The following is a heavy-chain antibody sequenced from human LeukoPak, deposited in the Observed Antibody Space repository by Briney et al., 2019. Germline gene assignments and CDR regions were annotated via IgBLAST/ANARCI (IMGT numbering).Heavy chain of an antibody. J-gene: IGHJ6*03. CDR3: ARPGSSTSLGNYYYMDA. D-gene: IGHD2-2*01. CDR2: INHSGST. CDR1: GGSFSGYY. Sequence: SETLSLTCAVYGGSFSGYYWSWIRQPPGKGLEWIGEINHSGSTNYNPSLKSRVTISVDTSKNQFSLKLSSVTAADTAVYYCARPGSSTSLGNYYYMDAWGKGTTVTVSS. V-gene: IGHV4-34*01.